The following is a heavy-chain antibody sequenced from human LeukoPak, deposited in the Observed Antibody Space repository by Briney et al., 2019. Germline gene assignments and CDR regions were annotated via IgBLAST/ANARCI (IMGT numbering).Heavy chain of an antibody. D-gene: IGHD5-24*01. V-gene: IGHV1-69*06. CDR2: IIPLFGTP. CDR3: ARQTTDGYNVPIS. Sequence: SVKVSCKASGGTFSSYAISWVRQAPGRGLEWMGGIIPLFGTPNYAQKFQGRVTITADKSTSTAYMELSSLRASDTAMYYCARQTTDGYNVPISWGQGTLVTVSS. CDR1: GGTFSSYA. J-gene: IGHJ5*02.